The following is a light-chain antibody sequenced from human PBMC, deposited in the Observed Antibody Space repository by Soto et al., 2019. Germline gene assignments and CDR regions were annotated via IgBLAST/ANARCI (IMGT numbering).Light chain of an antibody. Sequence: QSVLTQPPSASGSPGQSVTISCTGNSRDIGNNNYVSWYQQHPGKAPKLTIYEVTKRPSGVPDRFSGSKSGNTASLTVSGLQAEDEAHYYCCSYAGSRIFGPGTKVTVL. CDR1: SRDIGNNNY. CDR2: EVT. J-gene: IGLJ1*01. V-gene: IGLV2-8*01. CDR3: CSYAGSRI.